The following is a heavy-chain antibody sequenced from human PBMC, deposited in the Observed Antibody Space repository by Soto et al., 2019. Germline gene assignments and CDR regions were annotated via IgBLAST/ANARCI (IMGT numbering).Heavy chain of an antibody. J-gene: IGHJ4*02. V-gene: IGHV5-51*01. D-gene: IGHD5-12*01. CDR1: GYSLTSYL. CDR3: ARSSGYELVY. Sequence: GVSLKISCKGSGYSLTSYLIDWVRQMPGKGLEWMGIIYPGDSDTRYSPSFQGQVTISADKSISTAYLQWSSLKASDTAMYYCARSSGYELVYWGQGTLVTVSS. CDR2: IYPGDSDT.